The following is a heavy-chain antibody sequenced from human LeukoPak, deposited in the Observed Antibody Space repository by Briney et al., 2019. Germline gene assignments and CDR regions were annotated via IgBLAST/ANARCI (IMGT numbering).Heavy chain of an antibody. J-gene: IGHJ4*02. CDR1: GFTFSSYN. CDR2: ISSSGSYT. V-gene: IGHV3-21*01. CDR3: ARDYMSLNYNNFDS. Sequence: PGRSLRLSCAASGFTFSSYNMNWVRQAPGKGLEWVSSISSSGSYTYYADSVKGRFTISRDNAKNSLYLQMNSLRAEDTAVYYCARDYMSLNYNNFDSWGQGTLVTVFS. D-gene: IGHD1-7*01.